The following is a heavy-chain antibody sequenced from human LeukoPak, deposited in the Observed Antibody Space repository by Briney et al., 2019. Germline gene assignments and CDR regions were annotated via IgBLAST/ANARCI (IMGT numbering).Heavy chain of an antibody. CDR1: GFTFSSYG. CDR2: IWYDGSNK. CDR3: ARDRSIAVAGTGDY. J-gene: IGHJ4*02. D-gene: IGHD6-19*01. Sequence: GGSLRLSCAASGFTFSSYGMLWVRQAPGKGLEWVAVIWYDGSNKYYADSVKGRFTISRDNSKNTLYLQMNSLRAEDTAVYYCARDRSIAVAGTGDYWGQGTLVTVSS. V-gene: IGHV3-33*01.